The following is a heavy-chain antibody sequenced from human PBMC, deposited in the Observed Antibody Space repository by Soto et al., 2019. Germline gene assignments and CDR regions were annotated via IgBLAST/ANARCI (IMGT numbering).Heavy chain of an antibody. V-gene: IGHV3-23*01. D-gene: IGHD2-15*01. CDR2: VSIGGST. CDR3: AKRRGAGGHFDY. Sequence: DVQLLESGGGLVQPEGSLRLSCAASGFTFSSYAMGWVRQGPGKGVEWVAVVSIGGSTHYADSVRGRFTISRYNSNNTLSLQMNSLPAEGTAVYFCAKRRGAGGHFDYWGQGALVTVSS. J-gene: IGHJ4*02. CDR1: GFTFSSYA.